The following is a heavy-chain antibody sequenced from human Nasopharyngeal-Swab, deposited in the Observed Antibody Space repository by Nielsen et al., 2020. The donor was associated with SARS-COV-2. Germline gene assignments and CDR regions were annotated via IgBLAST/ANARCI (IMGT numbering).Heavy chain of an antibody. CDR1: GCSISSYY. CDR2: IYYSGST. CDR3: ARFSSSWYYYMDV. J-gene: IGHJ6*03. V-gene: IGHV4-59*08. D-gene: IGHD6-13*01. Sequence: SEILSPTCTAPGCSISSYYWSWIPRPPGKGLDWFGYIYYSGSTNSNPSPKSRVTISVDTSKNQFSLKLSSVTAADTAVYYCARFSSSWYYYMDVWGKGTTVTVSS.